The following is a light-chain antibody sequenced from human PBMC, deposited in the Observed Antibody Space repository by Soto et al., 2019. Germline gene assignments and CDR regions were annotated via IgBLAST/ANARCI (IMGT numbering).Light chain of an antibody. J-gene: IGKJ2*01. CDR1: RDIHTW. CDR3: QQYHSVPYT. CDR2: EVY. Sequence: DIQMTQSPSTLSASPGDRVMMTCRASRDIHTWLAWYQQKPGKAPELLIFEVYKLKSGVPSRFSGSESEIDFTLTLNGLQPDDFATYYCQQYHSVPYTFGQGTKLEI. V-gene: IGKV1-5*03.